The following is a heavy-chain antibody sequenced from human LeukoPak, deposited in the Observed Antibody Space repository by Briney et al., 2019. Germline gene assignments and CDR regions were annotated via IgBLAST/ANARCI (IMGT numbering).Heavy chain of an antibody. V-gene: IGHV4-4*07. Sequence: SENLSLTCTVSGGSISSYYWSWIRQPPGKGLEWIGRIYTSGSTNYNPSLKSRVTMSVDTSKNQFSLKLSSVTAADTAVYYCARVGQNNWFDPWGQGTLVTVSS. CDR3: ARVGQNNWFDP. CDR2: IYTSGST. J-gene: IGHJ5*02. D-gene: IGHD3-16*01. CDR1: GGSISSYY.